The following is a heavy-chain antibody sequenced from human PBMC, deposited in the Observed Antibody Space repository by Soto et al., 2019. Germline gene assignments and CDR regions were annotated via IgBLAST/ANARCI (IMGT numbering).Heavy chain of an antibody. V-gene: IGHV1-69*05. CDR2: IIPICGST. CDR3: ARVSGVAGYYFDY. CDR1: GGTFSSYA. D-gene: IGHD6-19*01. J-gene: IGHJ4*02. Sequence: SVKVSCKASGGTFSSYAISWVRQAPGQGLEWMGGIIPICGSTNYAQKFQGRVTMTRDTSTSTVYMELSSLRSEDTAVYYCARVSGVAGYYFDYWGQGTLVTVSS.